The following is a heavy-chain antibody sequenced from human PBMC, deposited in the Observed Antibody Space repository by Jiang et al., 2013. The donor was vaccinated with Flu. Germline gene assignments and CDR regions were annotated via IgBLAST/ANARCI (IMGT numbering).Heavy chain of an antibody. CDR3: ARGAYDFWGAQIQH. V-gene: IGHV1-69*15. CDR1: GGTFSTYP. Sequence: SGAEVKKPGSSVKVSCKTSGGTFSTYPVSWVRQAPGQGLEWMGMIIPIFGTANYAQKFQGRVTITADESTSTAYMELISLKSDDTAVYYCARGAYDFWGAQIQHVGPGLPWSPSPQ. D-gene: IGHD3-3*01. CDR2: IIPIFGTA. J-gene: IGHJ1*01.